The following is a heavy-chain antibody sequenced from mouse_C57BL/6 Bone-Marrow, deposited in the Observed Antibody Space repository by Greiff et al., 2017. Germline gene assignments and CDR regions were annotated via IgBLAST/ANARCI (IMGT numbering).Heavy chain of an antibody. Sequence: EVQGVESGPELVKPGASVKISCKASGYSFTDYNMNWVKQSNGKSLEWIGVINPNYGTTSYNQKFKGKATLTVDQSSSTAYMQLNSLTSEDSAVYYCASVTTVVANFDYWGQGTTLTVSS. D-gene: IGHD1-1*01. J-gene: IGHJ2*01. CDR3: ASVTTVVANFDY. CDR1: GYSFTDYN. V-gene: IGHV1-39*01. CDR2: INPNYGTT.